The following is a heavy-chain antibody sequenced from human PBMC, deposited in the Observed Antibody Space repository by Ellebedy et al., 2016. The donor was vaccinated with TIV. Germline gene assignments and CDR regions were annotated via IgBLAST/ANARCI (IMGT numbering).Heavy chain of an antibody. V-gene: IGHV3-21*01. D-gene: IGHD4-17*01. CDR1: GFTFISYT. J-gene: IGHJ2*01. Sequence: GESLKISCAASGFTFISYTINWVRQAPGKGLEWVSSISGSSSYIYYADSVKGRFTISRDNAENSLYLQMNSLRAEDTAVYYCARKVPAPTTVPPNWYFDLWGRGTLVTVSS. CDR3: ARKVPAPTTVPPNWYFDL. CDR2: ISGSSSYI.